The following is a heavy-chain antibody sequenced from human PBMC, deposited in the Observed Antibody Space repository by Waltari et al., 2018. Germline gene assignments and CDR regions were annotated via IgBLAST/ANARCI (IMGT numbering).Heavy chain of an antibody. Sequence: QVQLMQSGTEVKKPGSSVKVACKTPGGTFKFYAINWVRQAPGQGLEWMGGIVPVVRTTNDAQKFQGRVTIAADESTNTHYMQLNSLTSEDTVLYFCASPPQQQLYLGFFQHWGQGTQVSVSS. D-gene: IGHD6-13*01. CDR3: ASPPQQQLYLGFFQH. CDR2: IVPVVRTT. V-gene: IGHV1-69*01. J-gene: IGHJ1*01. CDR1: GGTFKFYA.